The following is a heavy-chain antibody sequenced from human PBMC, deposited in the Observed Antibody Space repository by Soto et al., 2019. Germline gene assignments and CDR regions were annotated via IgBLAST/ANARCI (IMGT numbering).Heavy chain of an antibody. D-gene: IGHD3-10*01. CDR2: IYYSGST. V-gene: IGHV4-39*01. CDR1: GGSISSSSYY. J-gene: IGHJ5*02. CDR3: ARISGWFDP. Sequence: SETLSLTCTVSGGSISSSSYYWGWIRQPPGKGLEWIGSIYYSGSTYYNPSLKSRVTISVDTSKNQFSLKLSSVTAADTAVYYCARISGWFDPWGQGTLVTVS.